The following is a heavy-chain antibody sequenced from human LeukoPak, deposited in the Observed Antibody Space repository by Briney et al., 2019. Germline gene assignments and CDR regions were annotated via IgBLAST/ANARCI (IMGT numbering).Heavy chain of an antibody. D-gene: IGHD6-13*01. V-gene: IGHV3-21*01. CDR3: ARDLWTWQLVHHDAYDI. Sequence: GGSLRLSCVASGFNFNSYSMNWLRQSPGKGLEWASAISSDGYYIYYADSVKGRFTTSRDNGKYSLYLQMNSLRVEDAAVYYCARDLWTWQLVHHDAYDIWGQGTMVTVSS. CDR1: GFNFNSYS. J-gene: IGHJ3*02. CDR2: ISSDGYYI.